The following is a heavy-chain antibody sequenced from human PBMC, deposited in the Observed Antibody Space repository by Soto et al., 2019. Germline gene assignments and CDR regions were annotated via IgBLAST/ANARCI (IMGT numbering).Heavy chain of an antibody. V-gene: IGHV4-34*02. Sequence: QVQLQQWGAGLLKPSETLSLTCAVYGGAFRDYYWSWIRQSPGKGLEWIGEINRSGSTNYNPSLKRRVTISVDTAKTQFAMKLNSVTAADTGVYYCASRALTTAIFEYWGQGTLLTVSS. CDR1: GGAFRDYY. D-gene: IGHD4-4*01. J-gene: IGHJ4*02. CDR2: INRSGST. CDR3: ASRALTTAIFEY.